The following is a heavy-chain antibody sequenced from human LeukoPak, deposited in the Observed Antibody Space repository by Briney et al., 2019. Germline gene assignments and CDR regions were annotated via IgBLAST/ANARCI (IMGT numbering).Heavy chain of an antibody. CDR1: GFTFSSYA. CDR2: ISYDGSNK. CDR3: ARDGTGVRGVITHRYYYGMDV. V-gene: IGHV3-30-3*01. J-gene: IGHJ6*02. Sequence: HPGGSLRLSCAASGFTFSSYAMHWVRQAPGKGLEWVAVISYDGSNKYYADSVKGRFTISRDNSKNTLYLQMNSLRAEDTAVYYCARDGTGVRGVITHRYYYGMDVWGQGTTVTVSS. D-gene: IGHD3-10*01.